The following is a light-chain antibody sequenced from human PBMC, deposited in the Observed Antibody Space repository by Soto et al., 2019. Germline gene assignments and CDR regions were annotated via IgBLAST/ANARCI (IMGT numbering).Light chain of an antibody. J-gene: IGKJ1*01. Sequence: EIVFAQSPGTLSLSPGERATLSWRASQSVSSSYLAWYQQKSGQAPRLLISGASHRATGIPDRFSGSGSGTDFTLTISRLEPEDFATYYCQQYNSWPRTFGQGTKVDIK. CDR3: QQYNSWPRT. V-gene: IGKV3-20*01. CDR2: GAS. CDR1: QSVSSSY.